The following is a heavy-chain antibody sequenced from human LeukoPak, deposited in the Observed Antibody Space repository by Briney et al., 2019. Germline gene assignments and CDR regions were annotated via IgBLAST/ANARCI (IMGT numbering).Heavy chain of an antibody. D-gene: IGHD6-19*01. CDR1: GFTFSSYS. Sequence: GGLRLSCAASGFTFSSYSMNSVREAPGKGLEWVSAISGSGGSTYYADSVKGRFTSSRDNSKNTLYLQMNSLRAEDTAVYYCAKDPVKGGQWLPSLGYWGQGTLVTVSS. J-gene: IGHJ4*02. CDR2: ISGSGGST. CDR3: AKDPVKGGQWLPSLGY. V-gene: IGHV3-23*01.